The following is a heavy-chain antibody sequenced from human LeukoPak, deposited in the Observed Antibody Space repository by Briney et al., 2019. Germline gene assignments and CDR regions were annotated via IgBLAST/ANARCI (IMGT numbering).Heavy chain of an antibody. CDR2: ISSSSTI. D-gene: IGHD6-19*01. CDR3: ARVSGRALAYFDY. CDR1: GFTLSSYS. J-gene: IGHJ4*02. Sequence: GGSLRLSCAASGFTLSSYSMNWVRQAPGKGLEWVSYISSSSTIYYADSVKGRFTISRDNAKNSLYLQMNSLRDEDTAVYYCARVSGRALAYFDYWGQGTLVTVSS. V-gene: IGHV3-48*02.